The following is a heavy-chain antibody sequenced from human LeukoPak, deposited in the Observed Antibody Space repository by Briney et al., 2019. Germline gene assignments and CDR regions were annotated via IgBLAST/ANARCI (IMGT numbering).Heavy chain of an antibody. CDR1: DFSFITYA. D-gene: IGHD5-12*01. J-gene: IGHJ4*02. CDR3: ARDRSGSGSSDY. V-gene: IGHV3-23*01. Sequence: GGSLRLSCAASDFSFITYAMSWVRQAPGKGLEWVSTITGRGDATYYADSVKGRFTISRDNSKNTLYLQMNSLRAEDTAVYYCARDRSGSGSSDYWGQGTLVTVSS. CDR2: ITGRGDAT.